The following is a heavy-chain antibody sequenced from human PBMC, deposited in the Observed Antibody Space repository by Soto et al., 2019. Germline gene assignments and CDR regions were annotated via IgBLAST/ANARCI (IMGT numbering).Heavy chain of an antibody. CDR2: INHSGST. J-gene: IGHJ5*02. Sequence: PSETLSLTCAVYGGSFSGYYWSWIRQPPGKGLEWIGEINHSGSTNYNPSLKSRVTISVDTSKNQFSLKLSPVTAADTAVYYCARAARARYSGSYWKIGHNWFDPWGQGTLVTVSS. CDR3: ARAARARYSGSYWKIGHNWFDP. D-gene: IGHD1-26*01. CDR1: GGSFSGYY. V-gene: IGHV4-34*01.